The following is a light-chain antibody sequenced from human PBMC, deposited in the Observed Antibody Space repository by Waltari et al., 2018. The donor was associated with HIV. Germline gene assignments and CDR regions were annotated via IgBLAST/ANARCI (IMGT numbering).Light chain of an antibody. CDR3: QQTYKTPHT. J-gene: IGKJ5*01. V-gene: IGKV1-39*01. Sequence: DIQMTQSPSSLSASVGVRVTITCRASQNIDSSLNWYQQTPGKAPKLLIFGASNLQIGVPSRFTGSRSGTDFTLTVSSLQPEDFTTYYCQQTYKTPHTFGQGTRLEIK. CDR2: GAS. CDR1: QNIDSS.